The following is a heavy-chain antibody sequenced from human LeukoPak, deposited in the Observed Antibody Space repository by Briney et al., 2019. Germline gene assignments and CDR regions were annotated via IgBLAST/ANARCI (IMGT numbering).Heavy chain of an antibody. D-gene: IGHD3-16*01. CDR1: GGSISSSRYY. J-gene: IGHJ4*02. V-gene: IGHV4-39*01. CDR3: ATPASGLREAPLDY. CDR2: FYYSGST. Sequence: SETLSLTCTVSGGSISSSRYYWGWIRQPPGKGLEWIGSFYYSGSTYYNPSLKSRVTISVDTSKNQFSLKVSSATAADTAVYYCATPASGLREAPLDYWGQGTLVTVSS.